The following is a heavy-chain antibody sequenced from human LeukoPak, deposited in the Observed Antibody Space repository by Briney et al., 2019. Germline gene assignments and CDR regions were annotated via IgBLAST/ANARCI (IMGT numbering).Heavy chain of an antibody. D-gene: IGHD3-16*02. V-gene: IGHV4/OR15-8*01. CDR3: ASVYVWGSYQDAFDI. Sequence: NWVREAPGEGLEWGGEINHSGSTNYNPSLKSRVTISVDRSKNQFSLKLSSVTAADTAVYYCASVYVWGSYQDAFDIWGQGTMVTVSS. CDR2: INHSGST. J-gene: IGHJ3*02.